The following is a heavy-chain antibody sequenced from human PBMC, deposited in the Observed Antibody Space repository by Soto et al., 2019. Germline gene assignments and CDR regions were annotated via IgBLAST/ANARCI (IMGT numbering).Heavy chain of an antibody. D-gene: IGHD1-26*01. J-gene: IGHJ3*01. CDR1: GYDFTSYF. CDR2: IYPGDSDI. V-gene: IGHV5-51*01. Sequence: GESLKISCQGSGYDFTSYFIAWVRQMPGKGLEWMGIIYPGDSDIRYSPSFQGQVTISADKSISTAYLQWGSLKASDTATYYWARPWAVGATEAFDVWGQGTLVTVSS. CDR3: ARPWAVGATEAFDV.